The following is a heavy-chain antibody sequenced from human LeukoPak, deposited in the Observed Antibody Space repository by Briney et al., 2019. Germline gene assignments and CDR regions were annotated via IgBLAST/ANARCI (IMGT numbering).Heavy chain of an antibody. D-gene: IGHD3-22*01. J-gene: IGHJ6*03. CDR1: GGSFSGYY. Sequence: SETLSLTCAVYGGSFSGYYWSWIRQPPGKGLEWIGEINHSGSTNYNPSLKSRVTISVDTSKNQFSLKLSSVTAADTAVYYCARHGTYYYDSSGYSRGGYYYYYMDVWGKGTTVTISS. CDR2: INHSGST. V-gene: IGHV4-34*01. CDR3: ARHGTYYYDSSGYSRGGYYYYYMDV.